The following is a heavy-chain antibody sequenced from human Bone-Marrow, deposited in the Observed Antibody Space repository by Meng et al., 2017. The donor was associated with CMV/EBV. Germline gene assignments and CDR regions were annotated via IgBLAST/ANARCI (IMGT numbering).Heavy chain of an antibody. V-gene: IGHV1-2*02. CDR1: GYTFTGYY. D-gene: IGHD2-2*01. CDR2: INPNSGGT. Sequence: ASVKVSCKASGYTFTGYYMHWVRQAPGQGLEWMGWINPNSGGTNYAQKFQGRVTMTRDTSISTAYMELSRLRSDDTAVYYCARGHLEYQLPDMGYYYGMDVWGQGTTVTVS. CDR3: ARGHLEYQLPDMGYYYGMDV. J-gene: IGHJ6*02.